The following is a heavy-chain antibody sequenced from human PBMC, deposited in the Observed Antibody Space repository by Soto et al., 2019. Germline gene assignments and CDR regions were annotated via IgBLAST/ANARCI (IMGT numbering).Heavy chain of an antibody. D-gene: IGHD2-21*02. J-gene: IGHJ6*02. CDR2: VTANGGST. CDR3: ASLGVGDWANYYYYYGMAV. CDR1: GFTFSVYA. Sequence: EVQLLESGGGFVQPGGSLRLSCAATGFTFSVYAMTWVRQAPGKGLEWVSAVTANGGSTYSADSVKGRFTISRDNSKNTLFLQMNSRGAEDTAVYYCASLGVGDWANYYYYYGMAVWGQGTTVTVSS. V-gene: IGHV3-23*01.